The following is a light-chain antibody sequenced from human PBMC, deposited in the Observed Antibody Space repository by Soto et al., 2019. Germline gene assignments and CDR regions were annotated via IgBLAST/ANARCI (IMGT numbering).Light chain of an antibody. CDR1: QSVNTW. V-gene: IGKV1-5*03. CDR3: QQYYYFPWT. Sequence: DIQMTQSPSILSAVVGDRVTVTCRASQSVNTWLAWYQQRPGEVPKVLIYRASNLERGVPSRFSGGGSGTEFTLTISGLQPEYFATYYCQQYYYFPWTFGQGTKVEVK. J-gene: IGKJ1*01. CDR2: RAS.